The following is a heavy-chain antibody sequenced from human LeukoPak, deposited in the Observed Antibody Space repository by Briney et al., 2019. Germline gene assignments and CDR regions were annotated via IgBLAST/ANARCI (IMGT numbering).Heavy chain of an antibody. CDR3: ARAPRDPANFDDAFDI. Sequence: SETLSLTCTVSGGSISSGEDHWTWIRQLPGKGLEWIGYTTFSGIPDSNPSLKSRVSISLDTSKNQFSLKLSSVTAADTAVYYCARAPRDPANFDDAFDIWGQGTMVTVSS. V-gene: IGHV4-30-4*08. CDR1: GGSISSGEDH. J-gene: IGHJ3*02. CDR2: TTFSGIP. D-gene: IGHD1-7*01.